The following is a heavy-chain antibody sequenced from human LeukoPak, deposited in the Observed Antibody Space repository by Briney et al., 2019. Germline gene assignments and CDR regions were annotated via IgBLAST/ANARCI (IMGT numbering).Heavy chain of an antibody. Sequence: PSETLSLTCTVSGGPISSSSYYWGWIRQPPGKGLEWIGNIFYNGSTYYNPSLKSRVTIFVDTSETQFSLKLNSVTAADTAVYYCARQGGYYSGRSRSYYFDYWGQGALVTVSS. D-gene: IGHD2-15*01. CDR1: GGPISSSSYY. J-gene: IGHJ4*02. V-gene: IGHV4-39*01. CDR3: ARQGGYYSGRSRSYYFDY. CDR2: IFYNGST.